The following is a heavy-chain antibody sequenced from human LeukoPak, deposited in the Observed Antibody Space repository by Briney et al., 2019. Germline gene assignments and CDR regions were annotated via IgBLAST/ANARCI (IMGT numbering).Heavy chain of an antibody. V-gene: IGHV3-23*01. J-gene: IGHJ4*02. Sequence: SGGSLRLSCAASGFSFSNYAMSWVRQAPGKGLEWVSVIFGSGASTYYADSVKGRFTISRDNSKNTLYLQMNSLRAEDTAVYFCAKSRSGSANWALQIFDNWGQGTLVTVSS. CDR1: GFSFSNYA. D-gene: IGHD1-1*01. CDR2: IFGSGAST. CDR3: AKSRSGSANWALQIFDN.